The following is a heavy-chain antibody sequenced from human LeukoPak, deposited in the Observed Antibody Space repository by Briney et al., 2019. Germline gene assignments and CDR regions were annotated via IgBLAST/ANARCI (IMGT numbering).Heavy chain of an antibody. D-gene: IGHD6-19*01. V-gene: IGHV1-18*01. CDR2: ISAYSGNT. CDR3: ARALAVAGTGDY. J-gene: IGHJ4*02. Sequence: ASVKVSCKASGYTFTSYGISWVRQAPGQGLEWMGWISAYSGNTNYAQKLQGRVTMTTDTSTSTAYMELRSLRSDDTAVYYCARALAVAGTGDYWGQGTLVTVSS. CDR1: GYTFTSYG.